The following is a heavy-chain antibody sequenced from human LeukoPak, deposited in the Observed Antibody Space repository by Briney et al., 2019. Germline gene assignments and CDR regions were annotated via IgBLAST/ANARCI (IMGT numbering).Heavy chain of an antibody. CDR2: IRSKASGATI. CDR3: TRDACNTGWNSDY. J-gene: IGHJ4*02. V-gene: IGHV3-49*04. CDR1: GFTSTDYG. Sequence: GGSLRLSCKGSGFTSTDYGTSWVRRAPGKGLEWVGCIRSKASGATIEYAASVKGRFSIARDDSKNIAYLQMNSLKSEDTAVYYCTRDACNTGWNSDYWGQGTLVTVSS. D-gene: IGHD1/OR15-1a*01.